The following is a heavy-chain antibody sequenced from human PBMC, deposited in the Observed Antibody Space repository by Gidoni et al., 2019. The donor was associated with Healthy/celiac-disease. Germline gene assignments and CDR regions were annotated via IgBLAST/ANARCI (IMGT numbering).Heavy chain of an antibody. CDR2: IYSGGRK. Sequence: EVQLVETGGGLIQPGGSLRLSCAASGFTVSSTYMSWVRQAPGKGLEWVSVIYSGGRKYYADSVKGRFTISRENSKNTLYLQMNSLRAEDTAVYYCARDEYSSGSDAFDIWGQGTMVTVSS. V-gene: IGHV3-53*02. D-gene: IGHD6-19*01. CDR1: GFTVSSTY. CDR3: ARDEYSSGSDAFDI. J-gene: IGHJ3*02.